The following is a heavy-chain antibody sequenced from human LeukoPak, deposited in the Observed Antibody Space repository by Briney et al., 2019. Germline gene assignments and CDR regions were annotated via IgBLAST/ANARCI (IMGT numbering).Heavy chain of an antibody. CDR1: GFTFSTYE. J-gene: IGHJ4*02. V-gene: IGHV3-48*03. Sequence: GGSLRLSCAASGFTFSTYEMSWVRQTPGRGLEWVAYISSSGRTTYYADSVKGRSTISRDDAKNSLYLQMNSLKVEDTAVYYCAREGGSFFFEYWGQGTLVTVSS. CDR2: ISSSGRTT. CDR3: AREGGSFFFEY. D-gene: IGHD2-15*01.